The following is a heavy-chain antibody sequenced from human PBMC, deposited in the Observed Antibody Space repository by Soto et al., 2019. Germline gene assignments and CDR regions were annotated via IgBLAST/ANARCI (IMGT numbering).Heavy chain of an antibody. CDR3: ARDYSSYGPFDY. CDR2: ISYDGSNT. D-gene: IGHD5-18*01. J-gene: IGHJ4*02. CDR1: GFTFRTYA. V-gene: IGHV3-30*04. Sequence: GGSLRLSCASSGFTFRTYAMHWVRQAPGKGLEWVAVISYDGSNTYYADSVKGRFTISRDSSKNTLYLQMNSLRTEDSAVYYCARDYSSYGPFDYWGQGTLVTVSS.